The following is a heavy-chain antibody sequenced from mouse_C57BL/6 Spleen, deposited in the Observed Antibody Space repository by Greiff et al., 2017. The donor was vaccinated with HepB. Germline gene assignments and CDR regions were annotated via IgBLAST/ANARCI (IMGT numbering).Heavy chain of an antibody. CDR3: ARDGGVRRGKYFDY. J-gene: IGHJ2*01. CDR2: INPSNGGT. V-gene: IGHV1-53*01. D-gene: IGHD2-14*01. CDR1: GYTFTSYW. Sequence: QVQLKQPGTELVKPGASVKLSCKASGYTFTSYWMHWVKQRPGQGLEWIGNINPSNGGTNYNEKFKSKATLTVDKSSSTAYMQLSSLTSEDSAVYDCARDGGVRRGKYFDYWGQGTTLTVSS.